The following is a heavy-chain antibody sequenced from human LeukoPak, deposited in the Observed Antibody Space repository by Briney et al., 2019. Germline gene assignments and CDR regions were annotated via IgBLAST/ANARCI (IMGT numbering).Heavy chain of an antibody. Sequence: SVKVSFKGSGGTFIIYAISWVRQAPGEGREWMGGIIPIFGIANYAQKFQGRVTITADKSTSTAYMELSSLRSEDTAVYYCARDWYYGMDVWGQGTTVTVSS. CDR2: IIPIFGIA. V-gene: IGHV1-69*10. CDR1: GGTFIIYA. J-gene: IGHJ6*02. CDR3: ARDWYYGMDV.